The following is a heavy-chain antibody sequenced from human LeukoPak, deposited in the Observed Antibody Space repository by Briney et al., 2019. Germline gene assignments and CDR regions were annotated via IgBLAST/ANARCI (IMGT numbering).Heavy chain of an antibody. J-gene: IGHJ3*02. V-gene: IGHV1-2*02. CDR3: ARERIAAADAFDI. D-gene: IGHD6-13*01. CDR1: GYTFTGYY. Sequence: ASVKVSCKASGYTFTGYYMHWVRQAPGQGLEWMGWINPNSGGTNYAQKFQGRVTMTRDTSISTAYMELSRLRSDDTAVYYCARERIAAADAFDIWGQGTMVTVSS. CDR2: INPNSGGT.